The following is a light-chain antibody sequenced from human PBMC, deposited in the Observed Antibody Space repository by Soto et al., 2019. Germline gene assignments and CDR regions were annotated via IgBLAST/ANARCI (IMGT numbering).Light chain of an antibody. CDR3: QQYASSTRT. CDR1: QTISSGF. Sequence: EIVLTQSPGTLYLPPGERATLSCRASQTISSGFLAWYQQKVGQAPRLIIYDASNRATGIPDRFSGSGSGTDGSITISRLQQEDVAVYHCQQYASSTRTFGQGTRLEIK. V-gene: IGKV3-20*01. J-gene: IGKJ5*01. CDR2: DAS.